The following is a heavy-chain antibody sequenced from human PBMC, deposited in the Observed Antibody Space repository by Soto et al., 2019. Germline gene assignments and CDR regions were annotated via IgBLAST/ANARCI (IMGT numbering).Heavy chain of an antibody. CDR3: AKDRLTAATYYYYYYGMDV. CDR2: ISYDGSNK. V-gene: IGHV3-30*18. CDR1: GFTFSSYG. D-gene: IGHD2-15*01. Sequence: GGSLRLSCAASGFTFSSYGMHWVRQAPGKGLEWVAVISYDGSNKYYADSVKGRFTISRDNSKNTLYLQMNSLRAEDTAVYYCAKDRLTAATYYYYYYGMDVWGQGTTVTVSS. J-gene: IGHJ6*02.